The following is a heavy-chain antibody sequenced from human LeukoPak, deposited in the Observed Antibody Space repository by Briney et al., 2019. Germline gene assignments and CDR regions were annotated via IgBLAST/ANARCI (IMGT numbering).Heavy chain of an antibody. CDR3: AKSRGRGYMDV. J-gene: IGHJ6*03. CDR1: GFTFDNYA. D-gene: IGHD3-10*01. CDR2: ISWNSGSI. V-gene: IGHV3-9*03. Sequence: PGGSLRLSCPASGFTFDNYAIHCVRHAPRRGLEWVSGISWNSGSIGYADSVKGRFTISRDNAKNSMYLQMNSLRAEDMALYYCAKSRGRGYMDVWGKGTTVTVSS.